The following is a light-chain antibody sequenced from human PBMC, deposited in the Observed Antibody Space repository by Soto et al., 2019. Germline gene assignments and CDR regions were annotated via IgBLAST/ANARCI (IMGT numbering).Light chain of an antibody. Sequence: DIQMTQSPSSLSASVGDRVTITCRASQGISNYLAWYQQQPGKVPKLLIYVASTMQSGVPSRFSGSGSGTDFTLTISSLQPEDVATYYCQKYNSAPWTFGQGTKVEIK. CDR2: VAS. J-gene: IGKJ1*01. CDR1: QGISNY. V-gene: IGKV1-27*01. CDR3: QKYNSAPWT.